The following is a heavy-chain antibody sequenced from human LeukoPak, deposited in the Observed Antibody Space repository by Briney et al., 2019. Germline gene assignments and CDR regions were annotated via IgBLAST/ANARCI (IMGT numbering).Heavy chain of an antibody. D-gene: IGHD2-15*01. CDR3: ARVLVAATSDGMDV. V-gene: IGHV3-66*01. Sequence: PGGSLRLSCAASEFTVSSNYMSWVRQAPGKGLEWVSVIYSGGSTYYADSVKGRFTISRDNSKNTLYLQMNSLRAEDTAVYYCARVLVAATSDGMDVWGQGTTVTVSS. CDR1: EFTVSSNY. J-gene: IGHJ6*02. CDR2: IYSGGST.